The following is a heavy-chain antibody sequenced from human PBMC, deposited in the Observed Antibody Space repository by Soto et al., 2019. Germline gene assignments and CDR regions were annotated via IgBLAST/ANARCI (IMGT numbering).Heavy chain of an antibody. Sequence: GASVKVSCKASGYTFTGYYMHWVRQAPGQGLEWMGWINPNSGGTNYAQKFQGWVTMTRDTSISTAYMELSRLRSDDTAVYYCARGGGIWFGEIGWFDPWGQGTLVTVSS. CDR1: GYTFTGYY. D-gene: IGHD3-10*01. CDR2: INPNSGGT. V-gene: IGHV1-2*04. CDR3: ARGGGIWFGEIGWFDP. J-gene: IGHJ5*02.